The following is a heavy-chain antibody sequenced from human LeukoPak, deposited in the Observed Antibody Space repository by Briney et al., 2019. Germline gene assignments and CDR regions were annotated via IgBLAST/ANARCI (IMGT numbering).Heavy chain of an antibody. J-gene: IGHJ4*02. D-gene: IGHD3-10*01. V-gene: IGHV4-38-2*02. CDR1: GYSITDGHY. CDR2: MYHSGTT. Sequence: SETLSLTCTVSGYSITDGHYWGWIRQTPGKGLEWIASMYHSGTTYYNFSLKSRVTVSVDTSKNQFSLNLRSVTAADTAVYYCARGQGGSGTVDYWGQGTLVTVSS. CDR3: ARGQGGSGTVDY.